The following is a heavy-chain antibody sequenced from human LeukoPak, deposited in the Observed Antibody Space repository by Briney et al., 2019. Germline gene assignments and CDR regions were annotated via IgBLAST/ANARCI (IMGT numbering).Heavy chain of an antibody. CDR1: GFTFSTYA. D-gene: IGHD6-19*01. V-gene: IGHV3-30*02. Sequence: QPGGSLRLSCGASGFTFSTYAMHWVRQAPGKGLEWVAFIRYDGTKKYYADSVKGRFTISRDDSKNTLFLQMNSLRAEDTAVYYCAKEEDSSGWSTPTMIDYWGQGTLVTVSS. CDR2: IRYDGTKK. J-gene: IGHJ4*02. CDR3: AKEEDSSGWSTPTMIDY.